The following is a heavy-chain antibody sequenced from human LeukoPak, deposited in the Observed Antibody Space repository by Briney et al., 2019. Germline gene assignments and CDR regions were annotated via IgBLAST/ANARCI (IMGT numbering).Heavy chain of an antibody. CDR1: GGTFSSYA. CDR2: IIPILGIA. Sequence: SVKVSCKASGGTFSSYAISWVRQAPGQGLEWMGRIIPILGIANYAQKFQGRVTITADKSTSTAYMELSSLRSEDTAVYYCARGTLAREIGGIAAALDYWGQGTLVTVSS. CDR3: ARGTLAREIGGIAAALDY. V-gene: IGHV1-69*04. D-gene: IGHD6-13*01. J-gene: IGHJ4*02.